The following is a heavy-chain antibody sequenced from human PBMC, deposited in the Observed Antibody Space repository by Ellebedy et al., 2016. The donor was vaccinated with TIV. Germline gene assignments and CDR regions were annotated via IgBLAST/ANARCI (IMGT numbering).Heavy chain of an antibody. CDR3: TQGEAARPGF. CDR1: GFTFSNYG. CDR2: ISSSSSNI. Sequence: PGGSLRLSCATSGFTFSNYGMNWVRQAPGKGLEWVSYISSSSSNINYADSVKGRFTISRDNAKNSLYLQMNSLRGEDTAVYYCTQGEAARPGFWGQGTLVTVSS. D-gene: IGHD6-6*01. J-gene: IGHJ4*02. V-gene: IGHV3-48*01.